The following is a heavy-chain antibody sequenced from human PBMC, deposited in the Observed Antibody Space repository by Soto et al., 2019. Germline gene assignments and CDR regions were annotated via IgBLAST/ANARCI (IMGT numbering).Heavy chain of an antibody. Sequence: QVQLQQWGAGLLKPSETLSLTCAVYGGSFSGYYWSWIRQPPGKGLEWIWEINHSGSTNYNPSLKSRVTISVDTSKNQFSLNLSSVTAADTAVYYCARLYPPLRGSSWLDYWGQGTLVTVSS. CDR1: GGSFSGYY. CDR2: INHSGST. D-gene: IGHD6-13*01. J-gene: IGHJ4*02. V-gene: IGHV4-34*01. CDR3: ARLYPPLRGSSWLDY.